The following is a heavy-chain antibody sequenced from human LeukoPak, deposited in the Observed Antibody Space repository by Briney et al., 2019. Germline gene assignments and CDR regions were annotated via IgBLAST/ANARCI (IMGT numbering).Heavy chain of an antibody. D-gene: IGHD1-14*01. CDR2: IYYIGST. CDR1: GGSISSYY. Sequence: PSETLSLTCTVSGGSISSYYWNWIRQPPGKGLEWIGYIYYIGSTNYNPSLKSRVTISVDTSKNQFSLKLSSVTAADTAVYYCASVPEPYYFDYWGQGTLVTVS. V-gene: IGHV4-59*08. J-gene: IGHJ4*02. CDR3: ASVPEPYYFDY.